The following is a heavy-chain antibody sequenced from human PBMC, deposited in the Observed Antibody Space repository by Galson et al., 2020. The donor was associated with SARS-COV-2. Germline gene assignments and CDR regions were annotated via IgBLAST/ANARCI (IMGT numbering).Heavy chain of an antibody. D-gene: IGHD3-3*01. Sequence: SETLSLTCTVSGYSISSGYYWGWIRQPPGKGLEWIGSIYHSGSTYYNPSLKSRVTISVDTSKNQFSLKLSSVTAADTAVYYCASATYYDFLSGFEWFDPWGQGTLVTVSS. CDR3: ASATYYDFLSGFEWFDP. V-gene: IGHV4-38-2*02. CDR1: GYSISSGYY. CDR2: IYHSGST. J-gene: IGHJ5*02.